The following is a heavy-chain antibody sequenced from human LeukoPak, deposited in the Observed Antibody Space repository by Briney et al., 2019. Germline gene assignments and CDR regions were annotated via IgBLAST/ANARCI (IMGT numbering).Heavy chain of an antibody. CDR2: ISGSGGST. Sequence: PSETLSLTCTVSGGSISSSSYYWGWVRQAPGKGLEWVSAISGSGGSTYYADSVKGRFAISRDNSKNTLYLQMNSLRAEDTAVYYCAKGQQLVLYYFDYWGQGTLVTVSS. V-gene: IGHV3-23*01. CDR1: GGSISSSSYY. J-gene: IGHJ4*02. CDR3: AKGQQLVLYYFDY. D-gene: IGHD6-13*01.